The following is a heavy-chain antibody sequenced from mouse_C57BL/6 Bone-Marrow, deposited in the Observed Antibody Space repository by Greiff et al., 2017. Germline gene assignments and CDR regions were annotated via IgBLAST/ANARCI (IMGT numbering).Heavy chain of an antibody. CDR2: IDPSDSYT. D-gene: IGHD2-5*01. Sequence: QVQLQQPGAELVMPGASVKLSCKASGYTFTSYWMHWVKQRPGQGLEWIGEIDPSDSYTNYNQKFKGKSTFTVDKSSSTAYMQLSSLTSEDSAVYYCARDYSNLFAYWGQGTLVTVSA. CDR1: GYTFTSYW. V-gene: IGHV1-69*01. CDR3: ARDYSNLFAY. J-gene: IGHJ3*01.